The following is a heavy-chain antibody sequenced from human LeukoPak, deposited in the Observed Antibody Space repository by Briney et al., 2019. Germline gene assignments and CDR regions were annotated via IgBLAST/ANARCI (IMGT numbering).Heavy chain of an antibody. Sequence: SETLSLTCTVSGGSISSSSYYWGWIRQPPGKGLEWIGSIYYSGSTYYNPSLKSRVTISVDTSKNQFSLKLSSVTAADTAVYYCARDSPEPYYHFWSAYYPGNWFDPWGQGTLVTVSS. J-gene: IGHJ5*02. D-gene: IGHD3-3*01. V-gene: IGHV4-39*07. CDR2: IYYSGST. CDR3: ARDSPEPYYHFWSAYYPGNWFDP. CDR1: GGSISSSSYY.